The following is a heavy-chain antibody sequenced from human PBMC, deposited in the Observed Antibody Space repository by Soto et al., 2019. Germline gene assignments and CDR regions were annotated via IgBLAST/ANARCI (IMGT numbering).Heavy chain of an antibody. J-gene: IGHJ4*02. CDR2: LIPILGTA. CDR1: GGTLSSSA. CDR3: ASRWYAVAGRLRPDY. D-gene: IGHD6-19*01. Sequence: GASVKVSCTASGGTLSSSAISWVRRAPAEGLEWMGGLIPILGTANSAQKVQGRVTITADESTSTAYMELRSRRSEDTAVYYCASRWYAVAGRLRPDYWGQGTLVTVSS. V-gene: IGHV1-69*13.